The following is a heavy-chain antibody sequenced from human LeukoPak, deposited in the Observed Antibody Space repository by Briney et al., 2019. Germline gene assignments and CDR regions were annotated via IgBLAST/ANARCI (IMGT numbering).Heavy chain of an antibody. J-gene: IGHJ4*02. CDR2: ISYDGSNK. CDR1: GFTFSSYG. CDR3: ARDPVGAKGD. Sequence: PGGSLRLSCAASGFTFSSYGMHWVRQAPGKGLEWVAVISYDGSNKYYADSVKGRFTISRDNSKNTLYLQMNSLRAEDTAVYYCARDPVGAKGDWGQGTLVTVSS. D-gene: IGHD1-26*01. V-gene: IGHV3-30*03.